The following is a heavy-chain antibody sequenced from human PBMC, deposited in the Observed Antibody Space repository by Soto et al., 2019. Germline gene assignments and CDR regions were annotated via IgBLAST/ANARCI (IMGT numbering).Heavy chain of an antibody. CDR2: ISGSGGST. J-gene: IGHJ5*02. D-gene: IGHD2-15*01. Sequence: GGSLRLSCAASGFTFSSYAMSWVRQAPGKGLEWVSAISGSGGSTYYADSVKGRFTISRDNSKNTLYLQMNSLRAEDTAVYYCATRPPDIVVVVAQNWFDPWGQGTLVTVSS. V-gene: IGHV3-23*01. CDR3: ATRPPDIVVVVAQNWFDP. CDR1: GFTFSSYA.